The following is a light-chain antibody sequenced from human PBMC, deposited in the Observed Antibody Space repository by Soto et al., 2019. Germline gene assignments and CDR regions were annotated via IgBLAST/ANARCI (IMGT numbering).Light chain of an antibody. V-gene: IGLV2-14*01. J-gene: IGLJ1*01. CDR1: SSDVGGYSY. CDR2: EVT. Sequence: QSVLTQPPSASGSPGQSVTISCTGSSSDVGGYSYVSWYQQYPGKAPKLMIYEVTDRPSGVSNRFSGSKSGNTASLTISGLQAEDEAEYYCSSYTNINTRACVFGTGTKVTVL. CDR3: SSYTNINTRACV.